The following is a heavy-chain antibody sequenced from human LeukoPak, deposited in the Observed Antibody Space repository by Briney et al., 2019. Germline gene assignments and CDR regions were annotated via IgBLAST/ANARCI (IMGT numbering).Heavy chain of an antibody. CDR1: GFTFTSYA. Sequence: PGGSLRLSCAASGFTFTSYAMSWVRQAPGKGLEWVSAISGSGGSTYYADSVKGRFTISRDNSKNTVYLQMNSLRAEDTAVYYCAKGHRWLRFNRLGTRFDPWGQGTLVTVSS. D-gene: IGHD5-12*01. CDR2: ISGSGGST. CDR3: AKGHRWLRFNRLGTRFDP. J-gene: IGHJ5*02. V-gene: IGHV3-23*01.